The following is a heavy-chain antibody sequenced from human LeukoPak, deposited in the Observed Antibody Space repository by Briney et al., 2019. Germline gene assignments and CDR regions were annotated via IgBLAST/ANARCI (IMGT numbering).Heavy chain of an antibody. CDR2: IYHSGTT. Sequence: PSETLSLTCAVSGYSISSGYYWGWFRQPPGKGPEWIGCIYHSGTTYYNPSLKSRVTISVDTSKNQFSLMISSVTAADTAVYYCARQGGSNSPYYYYYMDVWGKGTTVTVFS. J-gene: IGHJ6*03. CDR1: GYSISSGYY. V-gene: IGHV4-38-2*01. CDR3: ARQGGSNSPYYYYYMDV. D-gene: IGHD6-13*01.